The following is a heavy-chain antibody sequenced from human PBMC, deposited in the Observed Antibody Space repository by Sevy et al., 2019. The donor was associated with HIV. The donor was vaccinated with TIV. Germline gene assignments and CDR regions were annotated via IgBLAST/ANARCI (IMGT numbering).Heavy chain of an antibody. D-gene: IGHD3-22*01. Sequence: GGSLRLSCVASEFTFRSYTMKWVRQAPGKGLECVSSISSSGSYIYYADSVKGRFTISRDDAKNSPYLQMNTLRAEDAALYYCARVRPYDTRDFDYWGQGTLVTVSS. J-gene: IGHJ4*02. CDR2: ISSSGSYI. CDR3: ARVRPYDTRDFDY. V-gene: IGHV3-21*01. CDR1: EFTFRSYT.